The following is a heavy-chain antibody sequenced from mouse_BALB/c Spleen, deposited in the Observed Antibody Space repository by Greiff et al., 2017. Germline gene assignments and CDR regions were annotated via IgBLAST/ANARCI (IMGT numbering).Heavy chain of an antibody. J-gene: IGHJ4*01. CDR2: ISYSGST. CDR1: GDSITSGY. D-gene: IGHD1-1*01. CDR3: ARGGLITTVVAPAMDY. V-gene: IGHV3-8*02. Sequence: EVQLQQSGPSLVKPSQTLSLTCSVTGDSITSGYWNWIRKFPGNKLEYMGYISYSGSTYYTPSLKSRISITRDTSKNQYYLQLNSVTTEDTATYYCARGGLITTVVAPAMDYWGQGTSVTVSS.